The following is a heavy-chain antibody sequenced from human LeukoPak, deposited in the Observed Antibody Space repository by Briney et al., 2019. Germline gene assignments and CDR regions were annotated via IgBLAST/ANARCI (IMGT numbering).Heavy chain of an antibody. Sequence: SETLSLTCAVSGGSISSGGYSWSWIRQPPGKGLEWIGYIYHSGSTYYNPSLKSRVTISVDRSENQFSLKLNSVTAADTAVYYCARARVVAASYYFDYWGQGTLVTVSS. CDR1: GGSISSGGYS. CDR3: ARARVVAASYYFDY. V-gene: IGHV4-30-2*01. J-gene: IGHJ4*02. CDR2: IYHSGST. D-gene: IGHD2-15*01.